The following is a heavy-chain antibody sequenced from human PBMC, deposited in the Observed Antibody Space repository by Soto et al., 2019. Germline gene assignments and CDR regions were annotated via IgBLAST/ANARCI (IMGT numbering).Heavy chain of an antibody. CDR2: IWYDGSNK. V-gene: IGHV3-33*01. CDR3: AREGYDILTGYLAGYYYGMDV. CDR1: GFTFSSYG. D-gene: IGHD3-9*01. Sequence: QVQLVESGGGVVQPGRSLRLSCAASGFTFSSYGMHWVRQAPGKGLEWVAVIWYDGSNKYYADSVKGRFTISRDNSKNSLYLQMNSLRSEDTAVYSCAREGYDILTGYLAGYYYGMDVWGQGTTVTVSS. J-gene: IGHJ6*02.